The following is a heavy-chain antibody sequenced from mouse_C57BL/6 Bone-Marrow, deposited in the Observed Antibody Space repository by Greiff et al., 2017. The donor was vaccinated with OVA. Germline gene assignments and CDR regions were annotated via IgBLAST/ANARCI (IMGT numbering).Heavy chain of an antibody. Sequence: VQLQQSGPDLVRPGASVKISCKAPGYTFTSHWMQWVRQRPGQGLEWIGEIFPGSGSTYYNEQFKGKATLTVDTSSSTAYMQLSSLTSEDSAVYFCSGSSNDGRGFDYWGQGTTLTVSS. V-gene: IGHV1-56*01. CDR3: SGSSNDGRGFDY. CDR1: GYTFTSHW. CDR2: IFPGSGST. J-gene: IGHJ2*01. D-gene: IGHD2-3*01.